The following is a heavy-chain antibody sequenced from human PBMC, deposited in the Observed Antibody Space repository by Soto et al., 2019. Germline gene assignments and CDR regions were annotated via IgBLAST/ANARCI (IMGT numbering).Heavy chain of an antibody. J-gene: IGHJ6*02. Sequence: SETLSLTCAVYGGSFSGYYWSWIRQPPGKGLEWIGEINHSGSTNYNPSLKSRVTISVDTSKNQFSLKLSSVTAADTAVYYCARRGQWLVRGGYGMDVWGQGTTVTVSS. CDR2: INHSGST. CDR1: GGSFSGYY. CDR3: ARRGQWLVRGGYGMDV. D-gene: IGHD6-19*01. V-gene: IGHV4-34*01.